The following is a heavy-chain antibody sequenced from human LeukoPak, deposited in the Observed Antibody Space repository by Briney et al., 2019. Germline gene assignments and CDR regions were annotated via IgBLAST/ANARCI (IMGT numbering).Heavy chain of an antibody. V-gene: IGHV3-23*01. CDR1: GFTFSSYA. CDR2: ISGSGGST. CDR3: AKGSDIVVVVAAPDTAMFNY. Sequence: GGSLRLSCAASGFTFSSYAMSWVRQAPGKGLEWVSAISGSGGSTYYADSVKGRFTISRDNSKNTLYLQMNSLRAEDTAVYYCAKGSDIVVVVAAPDTAMFNYWGQGTLVTVSS. J-gene: IGHJ4*02. D-gene: IGHD2-15*01.